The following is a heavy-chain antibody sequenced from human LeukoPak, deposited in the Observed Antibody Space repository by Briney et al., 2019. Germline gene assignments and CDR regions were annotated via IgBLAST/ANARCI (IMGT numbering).Heavy chain of an antibody. CDR1: GFTLNSYS. J-gene: IGHJ4*02. Sequence: GGSLRLSCAASGFTLNSYSMDWVRQVPGKGLEWVSAISGSGGTTYYADSVKGRFTISRDNSKNTLYLQMNSLRAEDTAIYYCAKVATVTTYALADYWGQGTLVTVSS. V-gene: IGHV3-23*01. CDR3: AKVATVTTYALADY. CDR2: ISGSGGTT. D-gene: IGHD4-17*01.